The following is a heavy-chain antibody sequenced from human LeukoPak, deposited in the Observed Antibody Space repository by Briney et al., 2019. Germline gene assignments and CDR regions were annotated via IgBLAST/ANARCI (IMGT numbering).Heavy chain of an antibody. D-gene: IGHD3-3*01. V-gene: IGHV5-51*01. CDR1: GYIFTSYW. CDR2: IYPNDSDT. J-gene: IGHJ5*02. Sequence: GESLKISCKGSGYIFTSYWIGGVGQMPGKGLECMGIIYPNDSDTRYSASFQGQVIISADKSISTAYLKWSSLKASDTAMYYCAMFDFLFGEIDNWFDPWGQGTLVTVSS. CDR3: AMFDFLFGEIDNWFDP.